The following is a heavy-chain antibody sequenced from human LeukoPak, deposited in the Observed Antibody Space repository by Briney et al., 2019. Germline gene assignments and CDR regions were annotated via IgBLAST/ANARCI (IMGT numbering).Heavy chain of an antibody. Sequence: GGSLRLSCAASGFTFSSFAMSWVRQAPGKGLEWVSTISGRGISTYYADSEKGRFTISRDKSKNTLYLQMNSLRAEDTAVYYCASGYSGYDLAADDYWGQGTLVTVSS. J-gene: IGHJ4*02. D-gene: IGHD5-12*01. CDR3: ASGYSGYDLAADDY. V-gene: IGHV3-23*01. CDR1: GFTFSSFA. CDR2: ISGRGIST.